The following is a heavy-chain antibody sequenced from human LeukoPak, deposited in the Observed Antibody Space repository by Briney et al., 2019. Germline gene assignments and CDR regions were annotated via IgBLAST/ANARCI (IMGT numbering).Heavy chain of an antibody. Sequence: GGSLRLSRAASGFTFSSYSMNWVRQAPGKGLEWVSSISSSSSYIYYADSVKGRFTISRDNAKNSLYLQMNSLRAEDTAVYYCARDDRGDYSNYVTRWAFDYWGQGTLVTVSS. J-gene: IGHJ4*02. D-gene: IGHD4-11*01. V-gene: IGHV3-21*01. CDR3: ARDDRGDYSNYVTRWAFDY. CDR2: ISSSSSYI. CDR1: GFTFSSYS.